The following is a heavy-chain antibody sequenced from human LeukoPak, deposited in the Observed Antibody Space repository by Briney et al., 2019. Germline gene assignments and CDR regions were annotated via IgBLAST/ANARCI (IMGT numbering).Heavy chain of an antibody. J-gene: IGHJ4*02. CDR3: ARGPHDYVWGSYRYGSFDY. CDR2: INHSGST. D-gene: IGHD3-16*02. CDR1: GGSFSGYY. Sequence: PSETLSLTCAVYGGSFSGYYWSWIRQPPGKGLEWIGEINHSGSTNYNPSLKSRVTISVDTSKNQFSLELSSVTAADTAVYYCARGPHDYVWGSYRYGSFDYWGQGTLVTVSS. V-gene: IGHV4-34*01.